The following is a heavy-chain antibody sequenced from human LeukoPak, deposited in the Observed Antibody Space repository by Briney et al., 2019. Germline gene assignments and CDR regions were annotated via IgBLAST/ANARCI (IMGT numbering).Heavy chain of an antibody. CDR2: ISYDGSNK. Sequence: GGSLRLSCAASGFTFSSYGMHWVRQAPGKGLEWVAVISYDGSNKYYADSVKGRFTVSRDNSKNTLYLQMNSLRAEDTAVYYCAKGGTMGWFDPWGQGTLVTVSS. CDR1: GFTFSSYG. CDR3: AKGGTMGWFDP. D-gene: IGHD3-10*01. V-gene: IGHV3-30*18. J-gene: IGHJ5*02.